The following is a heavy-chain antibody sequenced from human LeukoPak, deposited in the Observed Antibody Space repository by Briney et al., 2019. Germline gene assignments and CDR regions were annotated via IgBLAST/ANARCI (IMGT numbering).Heavy chain of an antibody. J-gene: IGHJ4*02. CDR1: GYTFTNYA. D-gene: IGHD4-17*01. CDR3: ARDYGDYVPYYFDY. V-gene: IGHV7-4-1*02. CDR2: INTNTGNP. Sequence: ASVKVSCKASGYTFTNYAINWVRQAPGQGLEWMGWINTNTGNPTYAQGFTGRFVFSLDTSVSTAYLQISSLKAEDTAVYYCARDYGDYVPYYFDYWGQGTLVTVSS.